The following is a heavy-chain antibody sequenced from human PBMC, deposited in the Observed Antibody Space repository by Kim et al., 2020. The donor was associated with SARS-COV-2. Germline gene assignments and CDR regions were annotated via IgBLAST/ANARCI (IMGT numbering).Heavy chain of an antibody. CDR2: IYPGDSDT. V-gene: IGHV5-51*01. CDR3: ARPRRYGSGTYNYYYYGMDV. J-gene: IGHJ6*02. CDR1: GYSFTSYW. D-gene: IGHD3-10*01. Sequence: GESLKISCKGSGYSFTSYWIGWVRQMPGKGLEWMGIIYPGDSDTRYSPSFQGQVTIPADKSISTAYLPWSSLKASDTAMYYCARPRRYGSGTYNYYYYGMDVWGQGTTVTVSS.